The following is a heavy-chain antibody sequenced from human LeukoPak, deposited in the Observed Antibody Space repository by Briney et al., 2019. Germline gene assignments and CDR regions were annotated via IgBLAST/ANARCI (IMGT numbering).Heavy chain of an antibody. CDR2: INWMGGTI. D-gene: IGHD6-13*01. J-gene: IGHJ4*02. V-gene: IGHV3-20*04. Sequence: PGGSLRLSCAASGFTFDDYDMRWARHAPGKGLEWVSNINWMGGTIGYADSLKGRLTIARDNAKNSLYLQMNSLRPEDTAVYYCARGFVQQQLLTPIHFDYWGQGTLVTVSS. CDR1: GFTFDDYD. CDR3: ARGFVQQQLLTPIHFDY.